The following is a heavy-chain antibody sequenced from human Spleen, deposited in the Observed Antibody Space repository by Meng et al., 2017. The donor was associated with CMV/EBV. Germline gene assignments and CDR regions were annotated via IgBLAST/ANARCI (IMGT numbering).Heavy chain of an antibody. V-gene: IGHV3-23*01. CDR3: ARSAKITMIVVAPFDY. Sequence: GGSLRLSCAASGFTFSSYAMSWVRQAPGKGLEWVSAISGSGGSTYYADSVKGRFTISRDNSKNTLYLQMNSLRAEDTAVYYCARSAKITMIVVAPFDYWGQGTLVTVSS. CDR1: GFTFSSYA. D-gene: IGHD3-22*01. J-gene: IGHJ4*02. CDR2: ISGSGGST.